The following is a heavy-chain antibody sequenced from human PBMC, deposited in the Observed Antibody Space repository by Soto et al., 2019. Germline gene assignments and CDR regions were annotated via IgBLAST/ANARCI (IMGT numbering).Heavy chain of an antibody. CDR3: ETFDY. J-gene: IGHJ4*02. V-gene: IGHV3-9*01. CDR1: GFTFDDYA. CDR2: ISWNSGSI. Sequence: GGSLRLSCAASGFTFDDYAMHWVRQAPGKGLEWVSGISWNSGSIGYADSVKGRFTISRDNAKNSLYLQMNSLRAEDTALYYCETFDYWGQGTLVTVSS.